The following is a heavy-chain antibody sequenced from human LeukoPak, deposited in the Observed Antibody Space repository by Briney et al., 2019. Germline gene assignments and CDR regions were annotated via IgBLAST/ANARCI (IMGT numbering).Heavy chain of an antibody. V-gene: IGHV1-18*01. Sequence: ASVKVSCKTSGYTFANYGISWVRQAPRQGLEWVGWISGYNDNTNHEQKFQGRVTMTTDTSTSTAYMELKSLRSDDTAVYYCARVHGSRLGYCSSSSCYALDPWGQGTLVTVSS. D-gene: IGHD2-2*01. CDR2: ISGYNDNT. CDR3: ARVHGSRLGYCSSSSCYALDP. CDR1: GYTFANYG. J-gene: IGHJ5*02.